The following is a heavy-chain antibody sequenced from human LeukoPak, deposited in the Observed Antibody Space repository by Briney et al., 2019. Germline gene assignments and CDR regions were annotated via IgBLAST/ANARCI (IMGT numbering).Heavy chain of an antibody. CDR3: ARGGGESTSGYYFDY. Sequence: PSETLSLTCTVSGGSIRTSYWAWIRQPPGKGVECIGLISGTGSANYNASLESRVTISLVTSKNQFSLKMRSVTAADTAMYYCARGGGESTSGYYFDYWGQGTLVTVSS. D-gene: IGHD3-9*01. V-gene: IGHV4-59*01. CDR1: GGSIRTSY. CDR2: ISGTGSA. J-gene: IGHJ4*02.